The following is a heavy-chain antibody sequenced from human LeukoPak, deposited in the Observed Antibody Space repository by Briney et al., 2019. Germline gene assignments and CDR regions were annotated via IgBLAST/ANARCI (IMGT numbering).Heavy chain of an antibody. Sequence: GASVKVSCKASGYTFTGYYMHWVRQAPGQGLEWMRWINPNSGSTNYAQKFQGRVTMTRDTSISTAYMELSRLRSDDTAVYYCARAYCSSTSCYDYIDYWGQGTLVTVSS. CDR1: GYTFTGYY. V-gene: IGHV1-2*02. D-gene: IGHD2-2*01. CDR2: INPNSGST. CDR3: ARAYCSSTSCYDYIDY. J-gene: IGHJ4*02.